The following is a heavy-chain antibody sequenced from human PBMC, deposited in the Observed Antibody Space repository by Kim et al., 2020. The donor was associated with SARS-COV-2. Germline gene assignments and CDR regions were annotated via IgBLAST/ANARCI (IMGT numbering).Heavy chain of an antibody. V-gene: IGHV4-34*01. CDR2: INHSGST. J-gene: IGHJ6*03. D-gene: IGHD2-2*01. CDR3: ARGSTSAGCSSTSCPQPRNYYYYYMDV. Sequence: SETLSLTCAVYGGSFSGYYWSWIRQPPGKGLEWIGEINHSGSTNYNPSLKSRVTISVDTSKNQFSLKLSSVTAADTAVYYCARGSTSAGCSSTSCPQPRNYYYYYMDVWGKGTTVTVSS. CDR1: GGSFSGYY.